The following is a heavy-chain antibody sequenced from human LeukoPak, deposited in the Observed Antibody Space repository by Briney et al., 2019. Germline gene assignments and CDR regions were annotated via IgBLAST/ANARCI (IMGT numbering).Heavy chain of an antibody. CDR2: ISAYIGNT. V-gene: IGHV1-18*01. CDR3: ARFPGYRSGWHMLD. J-gene: IGHJ4*02. Sequence: ASVKVSCKASGYTFTSYGISWVRQAPGQGLEWMGWISAYIGNTNYAQKLQGRVTMTTDTSTSTAYMELRSLRSDDTAVYYCARFPGYRSGWHMLDWSQGTLVTVSS. CDR1: GYTFTSYG. D-gene: IGHD6-19*01.